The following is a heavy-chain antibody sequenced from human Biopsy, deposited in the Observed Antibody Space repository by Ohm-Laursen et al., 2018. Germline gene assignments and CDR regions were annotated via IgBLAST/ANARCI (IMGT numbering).Heavy chain of an antibody. CDR2: INHSGRT. Sequence: SDTLSLTCAVYGGSLSGYYWSWIRQPPGKGLEWIGEINHSGRTNYNPSLKSRVTISVDTSKNQFSLKVRSVTAADTAVYYCVRGVDYYDPYHYYALDVWGQGTTVTVSS. D-gene: IGHD3-22*01. V-gene: IGHV4-34*01. J-gene: IGHJ6*02. CDR1: GGSLSGYY. CDR3: VRGVDYYDPYHYYALDV.